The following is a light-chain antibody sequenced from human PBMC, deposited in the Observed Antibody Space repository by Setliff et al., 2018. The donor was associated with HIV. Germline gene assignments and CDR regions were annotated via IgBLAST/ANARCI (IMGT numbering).Light chain of an antibody. Sequence: QSVLTQPRSVSGSPGQSVTISCTGTSSDVGGYNYVSWYQHLPGKAPKLMIYDVTKRPSGVPDRFSGSKSDNTASLTISGLQSEDEADYYCCSYAGSYTSLYVFGTGTKVTVL. CDR1: SSDVGGYNY. CDR2: DVT. V-gene: IGLV2-11*01. CDR3: CSYAGSYTSLYV. J-gene: IGLJ1*01.